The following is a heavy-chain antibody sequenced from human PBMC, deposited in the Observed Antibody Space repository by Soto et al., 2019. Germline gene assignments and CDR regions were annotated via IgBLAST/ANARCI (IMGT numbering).Heavy chain of an antibody. CDR2: INHSGST. D-gene: IGHD3-3*01. CDR3: ESTNSIGAIFGAATYYVNY. J-gene: IGHJ4*02. V-gene: IGHV4-34*01. Sequence: QVHLQQWGAGLMKPSETLSLTCAVYGGSFSGDYRSWFRQPPGQGLEWIVEINHSGSTNYNPYLNSRVTISADTSKNQCSLKLSFVTAADTAVYYCESTNSIGAIFGAATYYVNYWGQGTLVTVLS. CDR1: GGSFSGDY.